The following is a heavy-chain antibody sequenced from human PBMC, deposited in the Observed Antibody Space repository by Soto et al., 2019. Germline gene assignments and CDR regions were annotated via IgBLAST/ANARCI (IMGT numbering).Heavy chain of an antibody. Sequence: PSETLSLTCTVSGGSISSYYLSWVRQPPGKGLDWSGYIYYSGSTNYIPALKSRVTISVDTSKNQFSLKLSSVTAADTAVYYCAREYYYDSRGYLDYWGQGTLVTVSS. D-gene: IGHD3-22*01. CDR3: AREYYYDSRGYLDY. CDR2: IYYSGST. V-gene: IGHV4-59*01. CDR1: GGSISSYY. J-gene: IGHJ4*02.